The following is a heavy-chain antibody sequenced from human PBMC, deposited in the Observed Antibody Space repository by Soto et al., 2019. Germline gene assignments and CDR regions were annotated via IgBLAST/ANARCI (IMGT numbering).Heavy chain of an antibody. D-gene: IGHD2-2*01. J-gene: IGHJ5*02. Sequence: SETLSLTCTVSGGSISSSSYYWGWIRQPPGKGLEWIGSIYYSGSTYYNPSLKSRVTISVDTSKNQFSLKLSSVTAADTAVYYCARQKDCSSTSRQLIANWFDPWGQGTLVTVSS. CDR3: ARQKDCSSTSRQLIANWFDP. CDR2: IYYSGST. CDR1: GGSISSSSYY. V-gene: IGHV4-39*01.